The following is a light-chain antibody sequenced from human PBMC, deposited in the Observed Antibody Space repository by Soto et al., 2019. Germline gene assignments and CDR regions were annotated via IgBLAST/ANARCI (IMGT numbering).Light chain of an antibody. CDR1: SSDIGGFNY. J-gene: IGLJ1*01. CDR3: SSYTSNSTRAV. CDR2: EVS. V-gene: IGLV2-14*01. Sequence: QSALAQPASVSGSPGQSITISCTGTSSDIGGFNYVSWYQQNPGKAPKLMIYEVSKRPSGVSNRFSGSKSGNTASLTISGLQAEDEADYYCSSYTSNSTRAVFXTGTKVTVL.